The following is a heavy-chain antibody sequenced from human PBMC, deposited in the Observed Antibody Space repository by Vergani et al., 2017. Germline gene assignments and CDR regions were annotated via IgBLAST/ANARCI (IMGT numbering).Heavy chain of an antibody. CDR3: TRFPPRYSSGWYQNRPAPYFDY. D-gene: IGHD6-19*01. CDR1: GFTTGDYV. V-gene: IGHV3-49*03. Sequence: EAQLAESGGGLVQPGQSLRLSCTASGFTTGDYVMSWFRQAPGKGLEWVGLIRSYMFGDGGTREYAASVKGRFTISRDDSRGTVYLQMDRLESADTAVYYCTRFPPRYSSGWYQNRPAPYFDYWGQGTLVTVSS. J-gene: IGHJ4*02. CDR2: IRSYMFGDGGTR.